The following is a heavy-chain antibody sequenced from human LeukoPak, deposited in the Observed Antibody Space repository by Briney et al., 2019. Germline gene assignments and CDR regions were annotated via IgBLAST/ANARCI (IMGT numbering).Heavy chain of an antibody. V-gene: IGHV3-33*01. CDR1: GISFSSYG. CDR3: ARGGPEWPLDY. CDR2: IWYDGGNK. J-gene: IGHJ4*02. D-gene: IGHD3-16*01. Sequence: PGGSLRLSCAASGISFSSYGMLWVRQAPGKGLEWVAVIWYDGGNKYYADSVKGRFTISRDNSNNTLYLQMNSLRVEDTAVYYCARGGPEWPLDYWGQGTLVTVSS.